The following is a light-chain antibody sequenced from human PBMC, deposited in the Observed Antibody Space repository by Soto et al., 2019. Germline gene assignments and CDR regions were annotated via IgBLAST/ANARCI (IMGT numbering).Light chain of an antibody. CDR2: WAS. Sequence: DIVMTQSPDSLAVSLGERATINCKSSQSVLYSSNNKNYLAWYQQKPGHPPKLLIYWASTRESGVPDRFSGSGSGTDFTLTISSLQAEDVAVYYCQQYYSSRTFGQGTKV. J-gene: IGKJ1*01. CDR3: QQYYSSRT. V-gene: IGKV4-1*01. CDR1: QSVLYSSNNKNY.